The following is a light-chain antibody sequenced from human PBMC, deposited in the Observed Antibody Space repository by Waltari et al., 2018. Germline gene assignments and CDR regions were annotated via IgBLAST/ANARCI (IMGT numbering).Light chain of an antibody. CDR1: ALPKQY. J-gene: IGLJ3*02. V-gene: IGLV3-25*03. CDR2: KDS. CDR3: QSADNIPTHEV. Sequence: SYELTQPPSVSVSPGQTARITCSGDALPKQYAYWYQQKPGQAPVLVIYKDSERPSGIPERFSGSSSGTTVTLTISGVQAEDEADYYCQSADNIPTHEVFGGGTKLTVL.